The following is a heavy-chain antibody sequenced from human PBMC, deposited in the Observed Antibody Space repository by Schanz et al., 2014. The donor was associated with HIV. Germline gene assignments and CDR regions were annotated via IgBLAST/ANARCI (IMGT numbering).Heavy chain of an antibody. J-gene: IGHJ4*02. V-gene: IGHV1-2*02. CDR1: GYSFTGYY. Sequence: QVWLVQSGAEVKKPGASVRVSCKASGYSFTGYYLQWVRQAPGQGLEWMGWINTRTGDTIYAERLQGRVTLTRDTSINTAYMTLSRLGSDDTAVYFCAKGLQKFDWRSPFDYWGQGTLLTVSS. CDR3: AKGLQKFDWRSPFDY. CDR2: INTRTGDT. D-gene: IGHD3-9*01.